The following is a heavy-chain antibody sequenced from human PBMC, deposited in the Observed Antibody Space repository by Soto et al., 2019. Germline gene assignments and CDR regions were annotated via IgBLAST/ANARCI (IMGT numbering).Heavy chain of an antibody. CDR1: GYTFTSYA. CDR2: INAGNGNT. CDR3: ACPSGPGFLDY. V-gene: IGHV1-3*01. J-gene: IGHJ4*02. D-gene: IGHD3-10*01. Sequence: QVQLVQSGAEVKKPGASVKVSCKASGYTFTSYAMPWVRQAPGQRLEWMGWINAGNGNTKYSQKFQGRVTITRDTAESTAYMELSSLKTEDTAVYSCACPSGPGFLDYWGQGTLVTVSS.